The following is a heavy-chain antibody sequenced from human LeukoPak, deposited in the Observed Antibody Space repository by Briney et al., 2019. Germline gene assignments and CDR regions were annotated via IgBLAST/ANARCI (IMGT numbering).Heavy chain of an antibody. V-gene: IGHV1-2*02. D-gene: IGHD4-17*01. CDR1: GYTFTGYY. Sequence: GASVKVSCEASGYTFTGYYMHWVRQAPGQGLEWMGWINPNSGGTNYAQKFQGRVTMTRDTSISTAYMELSRLRSDDTAVYYCARNDYGDYGIDYWGQGTLVTVSS. CDR2: INPNSGGT. J-gene: IGHJ4*02. CDR3: ARNDYGDYGIDY.